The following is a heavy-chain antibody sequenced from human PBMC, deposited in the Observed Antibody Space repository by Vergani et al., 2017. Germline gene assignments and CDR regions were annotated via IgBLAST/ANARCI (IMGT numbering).Heavy chain of an antibody. CDR3: ARLVTTVTTWSGGFDY. Sequence: QLQLQESGPGLVKPSETLSLTCTVSGGSISSSSYYWGWIRQPPGKGLEWIGSIYYSGSTYYNPSLKSRVTISVDTSKNQFSLKLSSVTAADTAVYYCARLVTTVTTWSGGFDYWGQGTLVTVSS. V-gene: IGHV4-39*07. CDR1: GGSISSSSYY. CDR2: IYYSGST. J-gene: IGHJ4*02. D-gene: IGHD4-11*01.